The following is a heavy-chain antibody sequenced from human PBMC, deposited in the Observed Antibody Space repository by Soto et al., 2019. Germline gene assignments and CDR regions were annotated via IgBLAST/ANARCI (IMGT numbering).Heavy chain of an antibody. Sequence: GASVKVSCKASGYTLTNYAIHWVRQAPGQRLEWMGWINAGNGKTKYSQNFQGRVTITRDTSASTAYMELSSLRSEDTAVYYCARADYYYLDYWGQGTLVTVSS. V-gene: IGHV1-3*01. J-gene: IGHJ4*02. CDR3: ARADYYYLDY. CDR1: GYTLTNYA. D-gene: IGHD3-10*01. CDR2: INAGNGKT.